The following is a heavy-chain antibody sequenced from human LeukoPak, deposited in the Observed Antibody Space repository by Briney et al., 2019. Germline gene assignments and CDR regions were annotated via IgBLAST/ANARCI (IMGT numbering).Heavy chain of an antibody. V-gene: IGHV6-1*01. J-gene: IGHJ4*02. CDR1: GDSVSSNSAA. CDR2: TYYRSKWCN. D-gene: IGHD5-24*01. CDR3: ARGTSERYGFDY. Sequence: SQTLSLTYDISGDSVSSNSAAWNWIRQSTSRGLEWLGRTYYRSKWCNDYAVSVKSRITINPDTSNNQFSLQLNSVTPEDTAVYYCARGTSERYGFDYWGQGTLVTVSS.